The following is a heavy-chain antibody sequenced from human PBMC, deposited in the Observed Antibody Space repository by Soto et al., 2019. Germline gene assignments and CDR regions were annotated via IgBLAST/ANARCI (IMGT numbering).Heavy chain of an antibody. Sequence: GGSLRLSCAASGFTFSTYTMSWVRRAPGKGLEWVSAISGSGGSPSYADSVQGRFSISRDNPKKTLYLQMNSLRAEDTAVYYCAKARCSTPNCYVPDYWGQGTLVTVSS. J-gene: IGHJ4*02. V-gene: IGHV3-23*01. CDR2: ISGSGGSP. CDR3: AKARCSTPNCYVPDY. CDR1: GFTFSTYT. D-gene: IGHD2-2*01.